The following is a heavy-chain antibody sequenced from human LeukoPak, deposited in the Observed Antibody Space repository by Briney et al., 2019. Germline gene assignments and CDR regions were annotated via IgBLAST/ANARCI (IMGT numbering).Heavy chain of an antibody. CDR1: GGSFSGYY. V-gene: IGHV4-34*01. J-gene: IGHJ4*02. Sequence: ASETLSLTCAVYGGSFSGYYWSWIRQPPGKGLEWIGEINHSGGTNYNPSLKSRVTISVDTSKNQFSLKLSSVTAADTAVYYCARQPSLGRRDYFDYWGQGTLVTVSS. CDR2: INHSGGT. CDR3: ARQPSLGRRDYFDY. D-gene: IGHD3-16*01.